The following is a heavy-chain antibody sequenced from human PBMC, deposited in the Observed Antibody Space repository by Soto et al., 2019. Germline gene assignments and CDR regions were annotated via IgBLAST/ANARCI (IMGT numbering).Heavy chain of an antibody. J-gene: IGHJ3*02. CDR1: GYSFTSYW. CDR2: IYPDDSDT. D-gene: IGHD3-3*01. Sequence: GESLKISCKGSGYSFTSYWIGWVRQMPGKGLEWMGIIYPDDSDTRYSPSFQGQVTISADKSISTAYLQWSSLKASDTAMHYCARHNPAAEWLISMAFVIWGKGTMVT. V-gene: IGHV5-51*01. CDR3: ARHNPAAEWLISMAFVI.